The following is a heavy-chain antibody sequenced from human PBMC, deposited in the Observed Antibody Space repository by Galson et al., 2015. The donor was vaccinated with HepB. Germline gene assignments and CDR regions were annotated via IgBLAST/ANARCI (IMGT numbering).Heavy chain of an antibody. CDR3: ARRYYGNWGLDY. Sequence: SLRLSCAASGFTFSSYGMHWVRQAPGKGLEWVAVIWYDGSNKYYADSVKGRFTISRDNSKNTLYLQMNSLRAEDTAVYYCARRYYGNWGLDYWGQGTLVTVS. CDR2: IWYDGSNK. J-gene: IGHJ4*02. V-gene: IGHV3-33*01. CDR1: GFTFSSYG. D-gene: IGHD3-3*01.